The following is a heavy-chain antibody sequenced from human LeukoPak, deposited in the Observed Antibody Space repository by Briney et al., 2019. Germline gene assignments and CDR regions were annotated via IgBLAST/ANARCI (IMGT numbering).Heavy chain of an antibody. V-gene: IGHV4-61*02. D-gene: IGHD5-18*01. Sequence: PSETLSLTCTVSGGSISSGSYYWSWIRQPAGKGLEWIGRIYTSGSTNYNPSLKSRVTISVDTSKNQFSLKLSSVTAADTAVYYCARHDRRVDTAIGFDPWGQGTLVTVSS. CDR3: ARHDRRVDTAIGFDP. CDR1: GGSISSGSYY. J-gene: IGHJ5*02. CDR2: IYTSGST.